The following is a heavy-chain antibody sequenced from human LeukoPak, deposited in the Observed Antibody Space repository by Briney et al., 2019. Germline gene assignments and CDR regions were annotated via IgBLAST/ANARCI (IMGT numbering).Heavy chain of an antibody. D-gene: IGHD3-22*01. J-gene: IGHJ4*02. CDR1: GFTISSNY. CDR3: AKDLRSYYYDSSGYLDY. CDR2: IYSGGST. V-gene: IGHV3-53*01. Sequence: GSLRLSCAASGFTISSNYMSWVRQAPGKGLEWVSVIYSGGSTYYADSVKGRFTISRDNSKNTLYLQMNSLRAEDTAVYYCAKDLRSYYYDSSGYLDYWGQGTLVTVSS.